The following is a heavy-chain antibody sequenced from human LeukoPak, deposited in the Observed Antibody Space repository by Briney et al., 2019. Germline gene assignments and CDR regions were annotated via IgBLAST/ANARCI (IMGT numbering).Heavy chain of an antibody. CDR2: IRDNGSNK. CDR1: GFIFSDFS. CDR3: AKSRQYAFDI. V-gene: IGHV3-30*02. J-gene: IGHJ3*02. D-gene: IGHD4-11*01. Sequence: GGSLRLSCAVSGFIFSDFSMSWVRQAPGKGLEWVAFIRDNGSNKYYVDSVKGRFTISRDNSKNTVYLQMDSLRPEDTALYYCAKSRQYAFDIWGQGTMVTVSS.